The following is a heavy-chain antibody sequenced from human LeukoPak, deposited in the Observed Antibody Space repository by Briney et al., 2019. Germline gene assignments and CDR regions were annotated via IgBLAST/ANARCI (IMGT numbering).Heavy chain of an antibody. CDR1: GFALTTNA. D-gene: IGHD4-17*01. V-gene: IGHV3-23*01. Sequence: GGSLRLSCAASGFALTTNAVSWVRQAPGKGLEWVSTLSGSGANTYYADSVKGRFTISRDNSQNTLYLQMNSLRAEDTAVYYCARGDYGDYGTFGFHHWGQGTLVTVSS. CDR2: LSGSGANT. J-gene: IGHJ1*01. CDR3: ARGDYGDYGTFGFHH.